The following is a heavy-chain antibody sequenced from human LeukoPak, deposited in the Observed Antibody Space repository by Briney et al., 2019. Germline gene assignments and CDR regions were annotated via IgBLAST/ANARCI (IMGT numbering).Heavy chain of an antibody. V-gene: IGHV3-11*01. CDR1: GFTFSDYY. CDR3: ARSSPDSGYDSNFDY. J-gene: IGHJ4*02. Sequence: GGSLRLSCAASGFTFSDYYMSWIRQAPGKGLEWVSYISSSGSTIYYADSVKGRFTISRDNAKNSLYLQMDSLRAEDTAVYYCARSSPDSGYDSNFDYWGQGTLVTVSS. CDR2: ISSSGSTI. D-gene: IGHD5-12*01.